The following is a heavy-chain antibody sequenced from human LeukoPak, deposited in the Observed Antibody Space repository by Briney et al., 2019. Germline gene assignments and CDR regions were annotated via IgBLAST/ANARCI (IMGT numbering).Heavy chain of an antibody. CDR2: IYYSGST. CDR3: ARDRSYYGSGSYYNSYGMDV. D-gene: IGHD3-10*01. Sequence: SETLSLTCTVSGGSISSYYWSWIRQPPGKGLEWIGYIYYSGSTNYNPSLKSRVTISVDTSKNQLSLKLSSVTAADTAVYYCARDRSYYGSGSYYNSYGMDVWGQGTTVTVSS. J-gene: IGHJ6*02. V-gene: IGHV4-59*01. CDR1: GGSISSYY.